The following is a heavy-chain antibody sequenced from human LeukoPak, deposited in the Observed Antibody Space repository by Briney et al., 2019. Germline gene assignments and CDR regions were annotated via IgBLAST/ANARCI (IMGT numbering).Heavy chain of an antibody. CDR2: ITDGSRYI. V-gene: IGHV3-21*01. D-gene: IGHD3-16*01. CDR1: GFTFSSYS. CDR3: ARDSGLGEYPFDY. J-gene: IGHJ4*02. Sequence: GGSLRLSCAASGFTFSSYSMNWVRQAPGKGLEWVSSITDGSRYIYYADSVKGRFTISRDSARNSLYLQMNSLRAEDTAVYYCARDSGLGEYPFDYWGQGTLVTVSS.